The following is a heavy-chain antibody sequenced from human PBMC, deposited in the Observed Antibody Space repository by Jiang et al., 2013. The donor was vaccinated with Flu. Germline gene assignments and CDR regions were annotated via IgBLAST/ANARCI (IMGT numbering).Heavy chain of an antibody. CDR1: GYSISSGYY. Sequence: GSGLVKPSETLSLTCAVSGYSISSGYYWGWIRQPPGKGLEWMGSMSHSGSTYYNPSLKSRVTISVDTSKNQFSLKMRSVTAADTAVYYCARVPVGDYVWGNYRQINGPYHFDYWAREPWSPSPQ. CDR2: MSHSGST. V-gene: IGHV4-38-2*01. J-gene: IGHJ4*02. CDR3: ARVPVGDYVWGNYRQINGPYHFDY. D-gene: IGHD3-16*02.